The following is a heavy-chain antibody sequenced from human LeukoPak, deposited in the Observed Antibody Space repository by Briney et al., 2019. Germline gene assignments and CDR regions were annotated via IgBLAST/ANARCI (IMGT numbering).Heavy chain of an antibody. CDR3: ASGSGWYGGFNY. CDR1: GGSISSGDYY. J-gene: IGHJ4*02. Sequence: PSETLSLTCTVSGGSISSGDYYWSWIRQPPGKGLEWIGYIYYSGSTYYNPFLKSRVTLSVDTSKNQFSLKLSSVTAADTAVYYCASGSGWYGGFNYWGQGTLVTVSS. D-gene: IGHD6-19*01. V-gene: IGHV4-30-4*08. CDR2: IYYSGST.